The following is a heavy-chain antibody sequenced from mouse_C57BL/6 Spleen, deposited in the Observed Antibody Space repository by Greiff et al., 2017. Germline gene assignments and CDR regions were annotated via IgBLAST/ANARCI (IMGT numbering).Heavy chain of an antibody. V-gene: IGHV10-1*01. CDR3: VRQEYYGSSPYWYFDV. Sequence: EVQLVESGGGLVQPKGSLKLSCAASGFSFNTYAMNWVRQAPGKGLEWVARIRSKSNNYATYYADSVKDRFTISRDDSESMLYLQMNNLKTEDTAMYYCVRQEYYGSSPYWYFDVWGTGTTVTVSS. CDR1: GFSFNTYA. CDR2: IRSKSNNYAT. J-gene: IGHJ1*03. D-gene: IGHD1-1*01.